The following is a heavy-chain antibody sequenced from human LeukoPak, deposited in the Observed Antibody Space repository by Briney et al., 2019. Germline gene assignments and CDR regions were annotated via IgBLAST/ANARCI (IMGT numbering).Heavy chain of an antibody. CDR2: IYYSGST. J-gene: IGHJ3*02. V-gene: IGHV4-39*01. CDR1: GGSISSSSYY. Sequence: SETLSLTCTVSGGSISSSSYYWGWIRQPPGKGLEWIGSIYYSGSTYYNPTLKSRVTISVDTSKNQFSLKLSSVTAADTAVYYCARRPSSTSCYKRACGAFDIWGQGTTVTVSS. D-gene: IGHD2-2*02. CDR3: ARRPSSTSCYKRACGAFDI.